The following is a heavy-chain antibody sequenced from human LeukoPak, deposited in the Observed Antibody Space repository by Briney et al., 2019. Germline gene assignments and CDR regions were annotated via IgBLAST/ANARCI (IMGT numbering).Heavy chain of an antibody. CDR2: IYTSGST. V-gene: IGHV4-4*07. CDR3: ARDVGVRLRLATKSLGAGDAFDI. CDR1: GGSISSYY. D-gene: IGHD5-12*01. Sequence: SETLSLTCTVSGGSISSYYWSWIRQPAGKGLEWIGRIYTSGSTNYNPSLKSRVTMSVDTSKNQFSLKLSSVTAADTAVYYCARDVGVRLRLATKSLGAGDAFDIWGQGTMVTVSS. J-gene: IGHJ3*02.